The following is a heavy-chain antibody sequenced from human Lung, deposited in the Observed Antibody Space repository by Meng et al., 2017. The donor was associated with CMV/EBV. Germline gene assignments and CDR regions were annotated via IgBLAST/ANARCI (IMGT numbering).Heavy chain of an antibody. V-gene: IGHV1-18*01. CDR2: ISAYNGNT. Sequence: QVQLVQYGAEVKKPGASVRVSCKASGYTFTSYGISWVRQAPGQGLEWMGWISAYNGNTNYAQKLQGRVTMTTDTSTSTAYMELRSLRSDDTAVYYCARDPTKTHSGSYYDYWGQGTLVTVSS. D-gene: IGHD1-26*01. J-gene: IGHJ4*02. CDR1: GYTFTSYG. CDR3: ARDPTKTHSGSYYDY.